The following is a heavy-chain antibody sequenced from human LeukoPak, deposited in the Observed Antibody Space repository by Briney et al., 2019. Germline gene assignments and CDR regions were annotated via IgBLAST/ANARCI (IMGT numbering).Heavy chain of an antibody. V-gene: IGHV4-59*08. J-gene: IGHJ2*01. CDR3: ARIVRQDGGYLDL. D-gene: IGHD3-16*02. CDR2: TSDSGSS. Sequence: PSDTLSLPYTVSAGYISAYYWTWVRQPPGKGLDGIGYTSDSGSSNSKSSLKSRVSMSVDTSKRQFSLTLTSVTAADTAVYYCARIVRQDGGYLDLWGRGSLVTVSS. CDR1: AGYISAYY.